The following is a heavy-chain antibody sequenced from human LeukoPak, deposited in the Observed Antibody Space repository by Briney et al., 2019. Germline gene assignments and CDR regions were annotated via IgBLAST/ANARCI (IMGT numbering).Heavy chain of an antibody. Sequence: SETLSLACTVSGGSMSTYYWSWIRQSPGKGLEWFGYIYYSGSTSYNPSLKSRFTISIDTSKTQFYLKLSSVTAADTAVYYCASVGYCSSTSCYPGGFDYWGQGTLVTVSS. D-gene: IGHD2-2*01. V-gene: IGHV4-59*01. CDR2: IYYSGST. J-gene: IGHJ4*02. CDR1: GGSMSTYY. CDR3: ASVGYCSSTSCYPGGFDY.